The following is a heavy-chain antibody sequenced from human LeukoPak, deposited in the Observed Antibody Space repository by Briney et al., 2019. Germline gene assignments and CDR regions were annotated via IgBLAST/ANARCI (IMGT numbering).Heavy chain of an antibody. Sequence: SVKVSCTASGYTFTYRYLHWVRQAPGQALEWMGWITPFNGNTNYAQQFQDRVTITRDRSRNTVYMELNSLRFEDTAMYYCARSPFSGDDDAFDIWGQGTMVTVSS. J-gene: IGHJ3*02. CDR2: ITPFNGNT. V-gene: IGHV1-45*02. CDR3: ARSPFSGDDDAFDI. CDR1: GYTFTYRY. D-gene: IGHD5-12*01.